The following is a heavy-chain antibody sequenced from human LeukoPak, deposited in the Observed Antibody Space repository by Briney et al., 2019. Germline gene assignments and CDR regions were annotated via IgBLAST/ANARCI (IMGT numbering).Heavy chain of an antibody. Sequence: GASVKVSCKASGYTFTSYGISWVRQAPGQGLEWMGWINPNSGGTNYAQKFQGRVTMTRDTSISTAYMELSRLRSDDTAVYYCARESAARVVSQPFDYWGQGTLVTVSS. J-gene: IGHJ4*02. V-gene: IGHV1-2*02. D-gene: IGHD2-21*01. CDR1: GYTFTSYG. CDR3: ARESAARVVSQPFDY. CDR2: INPNSGGT.